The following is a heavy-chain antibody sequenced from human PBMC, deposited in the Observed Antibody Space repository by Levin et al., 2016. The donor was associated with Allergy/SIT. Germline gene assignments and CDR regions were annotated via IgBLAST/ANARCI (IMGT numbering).Heavy chain of an antibody. CDR3: ARATRGRFDP. CDR1: GGSFSGYY. Sequence: SETLSLTCAVYGGSFSGYYWSWIRQPPGKGLEWIGEINHSGSTNYNPSLKSRVTISVDTSKNQFSLKLSSVTAADTAVYYCARATRGRFDPWGQGTLVTVSS. J-gene: IGHJ5*02. CDR2: INHSGST. V-gene: IGHV4-34*01.